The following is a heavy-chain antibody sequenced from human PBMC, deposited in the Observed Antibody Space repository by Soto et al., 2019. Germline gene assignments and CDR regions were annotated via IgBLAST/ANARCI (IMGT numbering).Heavy chain of an antibody. CDR2: IIPFFKAT. CDR1: GGTFSSQA. D-gene: IGHD3-22*01. J-gene: IGHJ6*02. CDR3: ARDVPVNYYDSTFYYYAMDV. Sequence: QVQLVQSGAEVKKPGSSVKVSCKASGGTFSSQAISWVRQAPGQGLEWMGGIIPFFKATNYAQKFQGRVTITADDSTSTAYMDLGSLRSEDTAVYYCARDVPVNYYDSTFYYYAMDVWGQGTTVTVSS. V-gene: IGHV1-69*01.